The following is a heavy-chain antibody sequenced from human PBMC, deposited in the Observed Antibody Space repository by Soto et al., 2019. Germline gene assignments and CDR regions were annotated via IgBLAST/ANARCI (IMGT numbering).Heavy chain of an antibody. CDR2: IYYSGST. CDR1: GGSISSGGYY. D-gene: IGHD6-19*01. J-gene: IGHJ4*02. CDR3: ARDLYNWSPFAVAGTSYFDY. V-gene: IGHV4-31*03. Sequence: PSETLSLTCTVSGGSISSGGYYWSWIRQHPGKGLEWIGYIYYSGSTYYNPSLKSRVTISVDTSKNQFSLKLSSVTAADTAVYYCARDLYNWSPFAVAGTSYFDYWGQGTLVTVSS.